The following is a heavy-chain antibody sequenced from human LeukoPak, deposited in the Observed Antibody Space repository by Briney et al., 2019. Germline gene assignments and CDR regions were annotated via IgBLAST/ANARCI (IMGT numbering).Heavy chain of an antibody. CDR2: IYTSGST. V-gene: IGHV4-61*02. J-gene: IGHJ3*02. Sequence: KASETLSLTCTVSGGSISSGSYYWSWIRQPAGKGLEWIGRIYTSGSTNYNPSLKSRVTISVDTSKNQFSLKLSSVTAADTAVYYCAREYGRSDWRHLDIWGQGTMVTVSS. CDR3: AREYGRSDWRHLDI. CDR1: GGSISSGSYY. D-gene: IGHD3-9*01.